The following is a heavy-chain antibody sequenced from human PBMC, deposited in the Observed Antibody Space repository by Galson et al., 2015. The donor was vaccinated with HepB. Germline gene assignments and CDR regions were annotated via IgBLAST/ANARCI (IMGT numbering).Heavy chain of an antibody. V-gene: IGHV3-23*01. Sequence: SLRLSCAASGFTFSSYAMSWVRQAPGKGLEWVSAISGSGGSTYYADSVKGRFTISRDNSKNTLYLQMNSLRAEDTAVYYCARMYYYGSGSKPPDAFDIWGQRTMFTVSS. CDR2: ISGSGGST. CDR1: GFTFSSYA. J-gene: IGHJ3*02. CDR3: ARMYYYGSGSKPPDAFDI. D-gene: IGHD3-10*01.